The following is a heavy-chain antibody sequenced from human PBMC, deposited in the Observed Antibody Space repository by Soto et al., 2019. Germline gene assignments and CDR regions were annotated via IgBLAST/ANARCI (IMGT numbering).Heavy chain of an antibody. Sequence: EVQLVQSGGDLVQPGGSLRLSCVASGFTCNTYWMTWVRQAPGMGLEWVAGIKEDASEEVYVDSVKGRFNISRDNAKNSLSLQLNSLRAEDTAVYYCATAISSPFSIFDSWGQGSLVTVSS. D-gene: IGHD2-2*01. CDR2: IKEDASEE. CDR3: ATAISSPFSIFDS. CDR1: GFTCNTYW. J-gene: IGHJ4*02. V-gene: IGHV3-7*01.